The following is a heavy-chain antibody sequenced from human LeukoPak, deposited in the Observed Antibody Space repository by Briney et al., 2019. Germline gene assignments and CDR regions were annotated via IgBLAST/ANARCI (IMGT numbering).Heavy chain of an antibody. J-gene: IGHJ4*02. CDR2: ISGSGGST. Sequence: GGTLSLSCAASGFTFSSYAMSWVRQAPGKGLEWISAISGSGGSTYYADSVKGRFTISRDNSKNTLYLQMTSLRAEDTAVYYCAIRPKYGDYDYWGQGTLVTVSS. CDR3: AIRPKYGDYDY. D-gene: IGHD4-17*01. V-gene: IGHV3-23*01. CDR1: GFTFSSYA.